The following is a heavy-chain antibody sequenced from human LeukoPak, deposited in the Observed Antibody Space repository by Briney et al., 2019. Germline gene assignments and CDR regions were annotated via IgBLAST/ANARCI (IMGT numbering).Heavy chain of an antibody. CDR3: ALMPRVDTGKPPFDD. D-gene: IGHD5-18*01. Sequence: ASVKVSCKASGYTFATYYMHWVRQAPGQGLEWMGVINPSSGSTNYAQNFQGRVTMTRDTSTTTVYMEVSSLRSEDTAMYYCALMPRVDTGKPPFDDWGQGSLVTVSS. J-gene: IGHJ4*02. CDR1: GYTFATYY. CDR2: INPSSGST. V-gene: IGHV1-46*01.